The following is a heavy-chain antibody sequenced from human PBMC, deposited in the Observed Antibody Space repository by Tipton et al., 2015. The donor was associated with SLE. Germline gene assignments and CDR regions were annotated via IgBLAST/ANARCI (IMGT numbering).Heavy chain of an antibody. CDR3: ASGKQQLVNDAFDI. V-gene: IGHV4-61*02. CDR2: IYTSGST. J-gene: IGHJ3*02. CDR1: GGSISSGSYY. Sequence: TLSLTCTVSGGSISSGSYYWGWIRQPAGKGLEWIGRIYTSGSTNYNPSLKSRVTISVDTSKNQFSLKLSSVTAADTAVYYCASGKQQLVNDAFDIWGQGTMVTVSS. D-gene: IGHD6-13*01.